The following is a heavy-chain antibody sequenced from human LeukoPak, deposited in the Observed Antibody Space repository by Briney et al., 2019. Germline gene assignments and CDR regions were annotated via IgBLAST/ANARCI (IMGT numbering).Heavy chain of an antibody. CDR3: AKGSSAYGHPTSPLFDF. Sequence: GGSLRLSCIGSRFDLSYYGMHWVRQAPDRRLEWVAVVSADGTERFYADSVKGRFTISRDNSKNTVFLQMTSLRTEDTGVYYCAKGSSAYGHPTSPLFDFWGQGTLVTVSS. D-gene: IGHD3-22*01. J-gene: IGHJ4*02. V-gene: IGHV3-30*18. CDR1: RFDLSYYG. CDR2: VSADGTER.